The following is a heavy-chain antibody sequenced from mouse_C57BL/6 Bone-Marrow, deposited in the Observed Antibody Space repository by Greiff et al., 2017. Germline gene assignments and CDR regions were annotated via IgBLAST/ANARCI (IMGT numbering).Heavy chain of an antibody. Sequence: VQLKESVAELVRPGASVKLSCTASGFNIKNTYMYWVKQRPEQGLEWIGRIDPANGNTKYAPKFQGKATITADTSSNTAYLPLSSLTSEDTAIYYCAMWLPSYWYFDVWGTGTTVTVSS. J-gene: IGHJ1*03. CDR1: GFNIKNTY. D-gene: IGHD2-2*01. CDR2: IDPANGNT. CDR3: AMWLPSYWYFDV. V-gene: IGHV14-3*01.